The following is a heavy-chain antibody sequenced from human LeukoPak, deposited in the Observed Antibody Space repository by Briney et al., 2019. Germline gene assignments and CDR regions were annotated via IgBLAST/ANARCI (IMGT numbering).Heavy chain of an antibody. CDR1: GYTFTGYY. V-gene: IGHV1-2*02. CDR2: INPNSGGT. Sequence: ASVKVSCKASGYTFTGYYMHWARQAPGQGLEWMGWINPNSGGTNYAQKFQGRVTMTRDTSISTAYMELSRLRSDDTAVYYCASPGRGYSYGLDAFDIWGQGTMVTVSS. J-gene: IGHJ3*02. D-gene: IGHD5-18*01. CDR3: ASPGRGYSYGLDAFDI.